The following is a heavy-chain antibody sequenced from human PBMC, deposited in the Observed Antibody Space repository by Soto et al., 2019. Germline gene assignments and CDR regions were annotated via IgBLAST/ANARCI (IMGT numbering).Heavy chain of an antibody. D-gene: IGHD3-9*01. CDR1: GGSFSGYY. J-gene: IGHJ6*02. CDR3: AKERAPPETGYYFVGSGGGMDV. V-gene: IGHV4-34*01. Sequence: PSETLSLTCAVYGGSFSGYYWSWIRQPPGKGLEWIGEINHSGSTNYNPSLKSRVTISVDTSKNQFSLKLSSVTAEDTAVYYCAKERAPPETGYYFVGSGGGMDVWGQGTTVTVSS. CDR2: INHSGST.